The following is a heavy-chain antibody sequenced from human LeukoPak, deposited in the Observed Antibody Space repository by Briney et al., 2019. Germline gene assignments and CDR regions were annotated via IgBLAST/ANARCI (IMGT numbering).Heavy chain of an antibody. CDR3: ARTGYSGYDLNYFDY. Sequence: ASVKVSCKASGYTFTGYYIHWVRQAPGQGLEWMGWINPNSGGTNYAQKFQGRVTMTRDTSISTAYMELSRLRSDDTAVYYCARTGYSGYDLNYFDYWGQGTLVTVSS. CDR2: INPNSGGT. D-gene: IGHD5-12*01. V-gene: IGHV1-2*02. J-gene: IGHJ4*02. CDR1: GYTFTGYY.